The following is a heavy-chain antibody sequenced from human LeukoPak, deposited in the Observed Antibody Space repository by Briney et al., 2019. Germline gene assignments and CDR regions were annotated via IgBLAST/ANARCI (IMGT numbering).Heavy chain of an antibody. V-gene: IGHV4-59*01. CDR1: GGSISTYY. J-gene: IGHJ3*02. Sequence: PSETLSLTCTVSGGSISTYYWSWIRQPPGKRLEYIGYIYYRGSTNYNPSLKSRVTMSLDTSKNQFSLKLSSVTAADTAVSYFARVEVLHGFDIWGQGTMVTISS. D-gene: IGHD2-15*01. CDR3: ARVEVLHGFDI. CDR2: IYYRGST.